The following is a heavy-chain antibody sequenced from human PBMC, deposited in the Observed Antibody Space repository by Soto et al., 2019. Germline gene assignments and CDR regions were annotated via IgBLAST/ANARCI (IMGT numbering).Heavy chain of an antibody. Sequence: QVQLQQWGAGLLKPSETLSLTCAVYGESFSGDYWSWIRQPPGKGLEWIGGINRSGSTIYNPSLKSRVHISVDTSKNQFSPSLTSGAAAETAVYYCARGRENTAARRIGYYYFYMDVWGRGTTVTVSS. V-gene: IGHV4-34*01. CDR3: ARGRENTAARRIGYYYFYMDV. D-gene: IGHD6-6*01. CDR1: GESFSGDY. CDR2: INRSGST. J-gene: IGHJ6*03.